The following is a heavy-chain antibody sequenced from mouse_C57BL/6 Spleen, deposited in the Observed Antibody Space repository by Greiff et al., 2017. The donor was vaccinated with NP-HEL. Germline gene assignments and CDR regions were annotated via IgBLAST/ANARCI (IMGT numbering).Heavy chain of an antibody. CDR1: GFTFSSYA. Sequence: EVQLVESGEGLVKPGGSLKLSCAASGFTFSSYAMSWVRQTPEKRLEWVAYISSGGDYIYYADTVKGRFTISRDNARNNLYLQMSSLKSEDTAMYYCTRDYSNLYAMDYWGQGTSVTVSS. V-gene: IGHV5-9-1*02. CDR2: ISSGGDYI. J-gene: IGHJ4*01. D-gene: IGHD2-5*01. CDR3: TRDYSNLYAMDY.